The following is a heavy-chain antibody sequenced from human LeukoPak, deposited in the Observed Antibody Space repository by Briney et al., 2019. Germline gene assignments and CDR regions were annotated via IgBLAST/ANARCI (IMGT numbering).Heavy chain of an antibody. CDR3: ARSPGELLRGYFDY. V-gene: IGHV4-59*08. J-gene: IGHJ4*02. Sequence: SETLSLTCTVSGGSISSYYWSWIRQPPGKGLEWIGYIYYSGSTNYNPSLKNRVTISVDTSKNQFSLKLSSVTAADTAVYYCARSPGELLRGYFDYWGQGTLVTVSS. CDR2: IYYSGST. D-gene: IGHD1-26*01. CDR1: GGSISSYY.